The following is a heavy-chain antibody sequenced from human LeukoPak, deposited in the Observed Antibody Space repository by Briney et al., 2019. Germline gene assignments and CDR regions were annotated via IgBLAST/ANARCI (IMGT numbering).Heavy chain of an antibody. J-gene: IGHJ3*02. Sequence: PSETLSPTCTVSGGSVSSYFWSWIRRPPGKGLEWIGYIDDSGNTNYNPSLKSQVSISIDKSKNQFSLKLSSVTAADTAMYYCARSDYHGSGSHTVFDAFDIWGQGTRVTVSS. CDR3: ARSDYHGSGSHTVFDAFDI. V-gene: IGHV4-59*02. D-gene: IGHD3-10*01. CDR1: GGSVSSYF. CDR2: IDDSGNT.